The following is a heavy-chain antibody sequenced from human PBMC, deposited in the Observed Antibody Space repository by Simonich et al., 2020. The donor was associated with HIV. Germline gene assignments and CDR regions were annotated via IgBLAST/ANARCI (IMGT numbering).Heavy chain of an antibody. Sequence: QVQLQESGPGLVKPSETLSLTCAVSGGSISNYYWSWIRQPPGKGLEVIGYIYYSGSTNYNPSLKSRVTISVDTSKNQFSLKLSSVTAADTAVYYCARRNWDDSSGYYRDAFDIWGQGTMVTVSS. CDR3: ARRNWDDSSGYYRDAFDI. CDR2: IYYSGST. J-gene: IGHJ3*02. D-gene: IGHD3-22*01. CDR1: GGSISNYY. V-gene: IGHV4-59*08.